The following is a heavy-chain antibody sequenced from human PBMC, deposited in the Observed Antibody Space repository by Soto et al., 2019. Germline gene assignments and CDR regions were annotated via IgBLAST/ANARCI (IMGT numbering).Heavy chain of an antibody. Sequence: QVQLVQSGAEVKKPGASVKVSCKASGYTFTSYGISWVRQAPGQGLEWMGWISAYNGNTNYAQKLQGRVTMTTDTSTSTAYMELRSLRSDDTAVYYCATDLGIVVVPAAIRDYYYGMDVWGQGTTVTVSS. V-gene: IGHV1-18*04. D-gene: IGHD2-2*02. CDR1: GYTFTSYG. CDR2: ISAYNGNT. J-gene: IGHJ6*02. CDR3: ATDLGIVVVPAAIRDYYYGMDV.